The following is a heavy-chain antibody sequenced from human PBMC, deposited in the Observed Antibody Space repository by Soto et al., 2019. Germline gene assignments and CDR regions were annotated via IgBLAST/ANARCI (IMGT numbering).Heavy chain of an antibody. CDR3: AKSLSYGSGSYYNVHYYGMDV. CDR1: GFTFSSYA. D-gene: IGHD3-10*01. J-gene: IGHJ6*02. CDR2: ISGSGGST. Sequence: LRLSCAASGFTFSSYAMSWVRQAPGKGLEWVSAISGSGGSTYYADSVKGRFTISRDNSKNTLYLQMNSLRAEDTAVYYCAKSLSYGSGSYYNVHYYGMDVWGQGTTVTVSS. V-gene: IGHV3-23*01.